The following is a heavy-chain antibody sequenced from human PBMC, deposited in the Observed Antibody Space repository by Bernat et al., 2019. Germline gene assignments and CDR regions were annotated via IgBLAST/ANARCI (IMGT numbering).Heavy chain of an antibody. D-gene: IGHD6-13*01. V-gene: IGHV3-33*01. CDR3: ARDSISQAADLDC. CDR1: GFTFSSYG. J-gene: IGHJ4*02. Sequence: QVQLVESGGGVVQPGRSLRLSCAASGFTFSSYGMHWVRQAPGKGLEWVAVIWYDGSNKYYADSVKGRFTISRDNSKNTLHLQINSLRAGDTAVYYCARDSISQAADLDCWGQGTLVTVSS. CDR2: IWYDGSNK.